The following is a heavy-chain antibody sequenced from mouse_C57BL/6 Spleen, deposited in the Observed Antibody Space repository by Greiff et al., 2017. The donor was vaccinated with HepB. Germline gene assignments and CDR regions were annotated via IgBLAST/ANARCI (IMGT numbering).Heavy chain of an antibody. CDR3: ARDRGYDGNYFDY. J-gene: IGHJ2*01. CDR2: ISYDGSN. Sequence: ESGPGLVKPSPSLSLTCSVTGYSITSGYYWNWIRQFPGNKLERMGYISYDGSNNYNPSLKNRISITRDTSKNQFFLKLNSVTTEDTATYYCARDRGYDGNYFDYWGQGTTLTVSS. CDR1: GYSITSGYY. V-gene: IGHV3-6*01. D-gene: IGHD2-2*01.